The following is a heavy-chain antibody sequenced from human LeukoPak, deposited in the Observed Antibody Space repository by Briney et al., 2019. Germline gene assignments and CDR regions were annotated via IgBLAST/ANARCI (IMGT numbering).Heavy chain of an antibody. CDR3: ATETSGSYLD. V-gene: IGHV4-39*07. J-gene: IGHJ4*02. CDR1: GGSISSSSYY. Sequence: SETLSLTCTVSGGSISSSSYYWGWVRQPRGKGMEWIGSIYYSGRTYYHASLNSRLTISVDTSKNQFSLKLSSVTAADTAVYYCATETSGSYLDWGQGTLVTVSS. CDR2: IYYSGRT. D-gene: IGHD1-26*01.